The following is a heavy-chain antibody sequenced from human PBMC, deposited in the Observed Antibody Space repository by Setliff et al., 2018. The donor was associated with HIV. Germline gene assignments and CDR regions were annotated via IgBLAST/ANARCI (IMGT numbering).Heavy chain of an antibody. Sequence: PGGSLRLSCSASGFQFTPYVFHWVRQAPGKGLGWVAVISNDATQTYYADSVRGRFTISRDSSKNALYLKFYRPRPDDTAVYYCARARTIDYWSDSLAFWGQGTLVTVSS. CDR1: GFQFTPYV. CDR2: ISNDATQT. J-gene: IGHJ4*02. V-gene: IGHV3-30*04. CDR3: ARARTIDYWSDSLAF. D-gene: IGHD3-3*01.